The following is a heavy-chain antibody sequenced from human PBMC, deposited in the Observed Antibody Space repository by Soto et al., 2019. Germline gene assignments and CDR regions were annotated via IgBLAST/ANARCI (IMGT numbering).Heavy chain of an antibody. D-gene: IGHD2-2*01. J-gene: IGHJ6*02. CDR1: GYSFTSYW. Sequence: VDSVTISWKGSGYSFTSYWISWVRQMPGKGLEWMGRIDPSDSYTNYSPSFQGHVTISADKSISTAYLQWSSLKASDTAMYYCARHLQPSAETYDYGLGVWGQGITVSVPS. CDR2: IDPSDSYT. CDR3: ARHLQPSAETYDYGLGV. V-gene: IGHV5-10-1*01.